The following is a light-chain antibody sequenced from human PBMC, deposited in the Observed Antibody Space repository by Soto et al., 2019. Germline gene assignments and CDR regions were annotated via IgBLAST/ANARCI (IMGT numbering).Light chain of an antibody. CDR1: QSISTN. Sequence: EIVLTQSPATLSVSPGERATLSCRASQSISTNLAWYQQKHGQAPRLLIYAASARATGIPARFSGSGSGTEFTLTISSLQSEDFAVYYCQQYDNWPPITFGQGTRLEIK. CDR3: QQYDNWPPIT. V-gene: IGKV3-15*01. J-gene: IGKJ5*01. CDR2: AAS.